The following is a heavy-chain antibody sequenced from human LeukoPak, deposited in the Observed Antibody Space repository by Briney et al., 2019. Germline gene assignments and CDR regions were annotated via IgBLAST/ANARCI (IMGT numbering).Heavy chain of an antibody. CDR1: GFTFSSYW. CDR3: AREGARWLRPVAFDI. CDR2: IKQDGSEK. Sequence: GGSLRLSCAASGFTFSSYWMSWVRQAPGKGLEWVANIKQDGSEKYYVDSVKGRFTTSRDNAKNSLYLQMNSLRAEDTAVYYCAREGARWLRPVAFDIWGQGTMVTVSS. D-gene: IGHD5-24*01. J-gene: IGHJ3*02. V-gene: IGHV3-7*01.